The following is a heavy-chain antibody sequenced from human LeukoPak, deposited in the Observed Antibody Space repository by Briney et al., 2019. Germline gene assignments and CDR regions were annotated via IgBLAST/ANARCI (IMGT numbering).Heavy chain of an antibody. CDR3: ARSYYDFWRNYYYYMDV. J-gene: IGHJ6*03. V-gene: IGHV1-8*03. D-gene: IGHD3-3*01. Sequence: ASVKVSCKASGYTFTSYDVNWVRQATGQGLEWMGWMNSNSGNTGYAQKFQGRVTITRNTSISTAYMELSSLRSEDTAVYYCARSYYDFWRNYYYYMDVWGKGTTVTVSS. CDR2: MNSNSGNT. CDR1: GYTFTSYD.